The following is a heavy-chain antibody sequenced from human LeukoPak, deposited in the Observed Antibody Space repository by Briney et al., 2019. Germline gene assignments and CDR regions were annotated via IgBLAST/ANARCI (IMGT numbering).Heavy chain of an antibody. J-gene: IGHJ4*02. CDR3: ASSHSSGYYLHGFDY. V-gene: IGHV7-4-1*02. CDR1: GYTFTSYA. D-gene: IGHD3-22*01. Sequence: ASVKGSCKASGYTFTSYAMNWVRQAPGQGLEWMGWINTNTGNPTYAQGFTGRFVFSLDTSVSTAYLQISSLKAEDTAVYYCASSHSSGYYLHGFDYWGQGTLVTVSS. CDR2: INTNTGNP.